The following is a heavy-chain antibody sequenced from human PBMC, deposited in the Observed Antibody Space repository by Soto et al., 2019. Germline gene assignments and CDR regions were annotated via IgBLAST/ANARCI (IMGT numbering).Heavy chain of an antibody. CDR3: EGVLPAAIVDI. CDR1: GYSFTSYW. V-gene: IGHV5-10-1*01. Sequence: LGESLKISCKGSGYSFTSYWTSWVRQMPGKGLEWMGRIDPSDSYTNYSPSFQGHVTISADKSISTAYLQWSSLKASDTAMYYCEGVLPAAIVDIWGQGTMVTVSS. D-gene: IGHD2-2*01. CDR2: IDPSDSYT. J-gene: IGHJ3*02.